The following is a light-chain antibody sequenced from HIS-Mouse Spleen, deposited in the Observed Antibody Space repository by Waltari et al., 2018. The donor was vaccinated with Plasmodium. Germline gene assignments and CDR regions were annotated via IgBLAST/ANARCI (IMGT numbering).Light chain of an antibody. Sequence: DIQMTQSPSTLSASVGDRVTITCRAIQSISSWLAWYQQKPGKAPKLLIYKASSLESGVPSRFSGSGSGTEFTLTISSLQPDDFATYYCQQYNSYQFGQGTKVEIK. CDR1: QSISSW. CDR3: QQYNSYQ. V-gene: IGKV1-5*03. J-gene: IGKJ1*01. CDR2: KAS.